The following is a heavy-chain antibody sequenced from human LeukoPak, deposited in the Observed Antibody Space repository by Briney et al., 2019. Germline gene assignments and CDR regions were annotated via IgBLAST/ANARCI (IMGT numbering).Heavy chain of an antibody. CDR1: GFTFSSYA. D-gene: IGHD4/OR15-4a*01. J-gene: IGHJ4*02. CDR3: AKAEEQLTEDY. Sequence: GRSLRLSCAASGFTFSSYAMHWVRQAPGKGLEWVAVISYDGSNKYYADSVKGRFTISRDNSKNTLYLQMNSLRAEDTAVYYCAKAEEQLTEDYWGQGTLVTVSS. V-gene: IGHV3-30-3*01. CDR2: ISYDGSNK.